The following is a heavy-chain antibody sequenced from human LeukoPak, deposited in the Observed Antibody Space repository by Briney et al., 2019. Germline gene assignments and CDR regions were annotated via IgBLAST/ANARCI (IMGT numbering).Heavy chain of an antibody. CDR1: GGSISSGGYS. D-gene: IGHD5-24*01. Sequence: SQTLSLTCAVSGGSISSGGYSWSWIRQPPGKGLEWIGYIYHSGGTYYNPSLKSRVTISVDRSKNQFSLKLSSVTAADTAVYYCARDQRDGYSFDYWGQGTLVTVSS. CDR3: ARDQRDGYSFDY. V-gene: IGHV4-30-2*01. J-gene: IGHJ4*02. CDR2: IYHSGGT.